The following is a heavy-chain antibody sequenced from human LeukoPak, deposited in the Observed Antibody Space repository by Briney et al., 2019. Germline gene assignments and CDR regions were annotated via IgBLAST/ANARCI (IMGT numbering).Heavy chain of an antibody. CDR2: MNPKSGGT. Sequence: ASVKVSCKASGYTFTVYYVHWVRQAPGQGLEWMGWMNPKSGGTNYAQKFEARVTMNRDTSISTAYMEFNRLRSDDTAVYYCARAQVGSGSYDHWGQGTLVPVSS. V-gene: IGHV1-2*02. CDR1: GYTFTVYY. CDR3: ARAQVGSGSYDH. J-gene: IGHJ5*02. D-gene: IGHD3-10*01.